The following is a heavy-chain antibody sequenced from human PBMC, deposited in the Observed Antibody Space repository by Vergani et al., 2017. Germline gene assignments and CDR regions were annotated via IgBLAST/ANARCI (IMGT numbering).Heavy chain of an antibody. D-gene: IGHD1-26*01. CDR1: GFTLTSYS. V-gene: IGHV3-48*01. CDR3: ARGIVGGLEFDN. Sequence: EVRLAESGGGLVQPGGSLRLSCAVSGFTLTSYSMNLVRQAPGKGLEWVSYSSGVGDTINYADSVKGRFTISRDNSLHLQMNSLRVEDTAVYYCARGIVGGLEFDNWGQGTLVTVSS. J-gene: IGHJ4*02. CDR2: SSGVGDTI.